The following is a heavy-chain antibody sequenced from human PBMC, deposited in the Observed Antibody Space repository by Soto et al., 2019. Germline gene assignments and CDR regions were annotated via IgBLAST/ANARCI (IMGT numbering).Heavy chain of an antibody. CDR1: GYTFSNYG. J-gene: IGHJ6*02. CDR2: ISGYNGNT. CDR3: SRFIMVGGWFDPNYYHGMDV. V-gene: IGHV1-18*01. D-gene: IGHD6-19*01. Sequence: QVQLVQSGAEVKKPGASVTVSCKTSGYTFSNYGINWVRQAPGQGREWMGLISGYNGNTNYAQTVQGRVTMTTDTSTGTVYMELRSLKSDDTAIYYCSRFIMVGGWFDPNYYHGMDVWGQGTTVTVSS.